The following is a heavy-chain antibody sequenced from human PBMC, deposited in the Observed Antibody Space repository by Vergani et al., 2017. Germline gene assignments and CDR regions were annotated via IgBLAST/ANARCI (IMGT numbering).Heavy chain of an antibody. D-gene: IGHD6-25*01. J-gene: IGHJ6*02. CDR3: ASAVRRLWVYYGLDA. V-gene: IGHV7-4-1*02. Sequence: QVQLVQSGAELKKPGASVKVSCKASGYTFTHHAMNWVRQAPGQGLEWVGWVNTDTGNPTYAQGFTGRFGFSLDTSVSTAYLQISGLKAGDTDVYFCASAVRRLWVYYGLDAWGQGTMVTVSS. CDR1: GYTFTHHA. CDR2: VNTDTGNP.